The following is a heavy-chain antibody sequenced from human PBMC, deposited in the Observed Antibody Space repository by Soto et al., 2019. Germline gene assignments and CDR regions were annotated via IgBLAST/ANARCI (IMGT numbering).Heavy chain of an antibody. J-gene: IGHJ5*02. Sequence: PVGSLRLSCAASGFTFSSYGMHWVRQAPGKGLEWVAVISYDGSNKYYADSVKGRFTISRDNSKNTLYLQMNSLRAEDTAVYYCARIDRSWGQGTLVTVSS. CDR1: GFTFSSYG. CDR2: ISYDGSNK. V-gene: IGHV3-30*03. CDR3: ARIDRS.